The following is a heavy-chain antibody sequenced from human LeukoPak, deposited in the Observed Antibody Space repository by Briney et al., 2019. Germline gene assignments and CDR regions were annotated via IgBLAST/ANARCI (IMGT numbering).Heavy chain of an antibody. J-gene: IGHJ4*02. D-gene: IGHD3-22*01. Sequence: GESLRLSCAASGFTFSDYYMSWIRQAPGKGLEWVSYISSSSIYTNYADSVKGRFTISRDNAKNSLYLQMNSLRAEDTAVYYCASTYDSSGYYPFDYWGQGTLVTVSS. V-gene: IGHV3-11*03. CDR2: ISSSSIYT. CDR3: ASTYDSSGYYPFDY. CDR1: GFTFSDYY.